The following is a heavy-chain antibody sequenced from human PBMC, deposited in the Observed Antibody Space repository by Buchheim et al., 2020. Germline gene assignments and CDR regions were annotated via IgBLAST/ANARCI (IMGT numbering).Heavy chain of an antibody. CDR3: ARTMVRGVPSMDY. J-gene: IGHJ4*02. D-gene: IGHD3-10*01. CDR1: GYPFTSFD. CDR2: MNPDSCAT. V-gene: IGHV1-8*01. Sequence: QVQLVQSGAEVQKPGASVKVSCKASGYPFTSFDLNLVRQATGQGLECLGWMNPDSCATGYAPKFKGRFTMTWHTSITTAYMELSSLTSDDTAVYYCARTMVRGVPSMDYWGQGTL.